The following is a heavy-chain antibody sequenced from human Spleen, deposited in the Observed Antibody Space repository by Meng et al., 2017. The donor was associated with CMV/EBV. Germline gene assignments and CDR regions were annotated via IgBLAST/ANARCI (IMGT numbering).Heavy chain of an antibody. Sequence: ESLKISCTVSGASISNHFWAWIRQPPGKGLEWIGYIYYTGGTSYNPSLKNRVSISIDTSKTQFSLHLTSVTAADTAEYYCVRDEAGPWTWGQGTLVTVSS. J-gene: IGHJ4*02. CDR3: VRDEAGPWT. V-gene: IGHV4-59*11. D-gene: IGHD3/OR15-3a*01. CDR2: IYYTGGT. CDR1: GASISNHF.